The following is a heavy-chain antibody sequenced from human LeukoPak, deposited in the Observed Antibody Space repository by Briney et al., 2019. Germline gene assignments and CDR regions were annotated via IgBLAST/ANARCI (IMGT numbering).Heavy chain of an antibody. Sequence: PGGSLRLSCAASRFTFSSYAMSWVRQAPGKGLEWVSVISGSGDNTYYADSVKGRLTISRDNSKNTLYLQMNSLRGEDTAVYYCAKGYYYDSSGYQYPFDYWGQGTLVTVSS. CDR3: AKGYYYDSSGYQYPFDY. CDR1: RFTFSSYA. J-gene: IGHJ4*02. V-gene: IGHV3-23*01. CDR2: ISGSGDNT. D-gene: IGHD3-22*01.